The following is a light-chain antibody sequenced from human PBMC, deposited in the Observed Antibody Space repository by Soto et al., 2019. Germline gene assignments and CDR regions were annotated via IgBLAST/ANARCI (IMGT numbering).Light chain of an antibody. CDR2: AAS. J-gene: IGKJ1*01. CDR3: QQYYSFPWT. CDR1: QGIGSY. V-gene: IGKV1-9*01. Sequence: IQLTQSPSSLSASVGDRVTITCRASQGIGSYLAWYRQKPGEAPKLLIFAASTLQSGVPSRFSGSGSGTDFTLTSSCLQSEDFATYYCQQYYSFPWTFGQGTKVDIK.